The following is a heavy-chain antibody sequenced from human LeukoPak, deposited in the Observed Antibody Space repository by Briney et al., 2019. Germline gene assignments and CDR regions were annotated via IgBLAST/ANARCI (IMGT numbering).Heavy chain of an antibody. D-gene: IGHD4-11*01. CDR3: ARDREGNYRGYNWFDP. V-gene: IGHV1-46*01. Sequence: GASVKVSCKASGYTFTSYYMHRVRQAPGQGLEWMGIINPSGGSTSYAQKFQGRVTMTRDTSTSTVYMELSSLRSEDTAVYYCARDREGNYRGYNWFDPWGQGTLVTVSS. J-gene: IGHJ5*02. CDR2: INPSGGST. CDR1: GYTFTSYY.